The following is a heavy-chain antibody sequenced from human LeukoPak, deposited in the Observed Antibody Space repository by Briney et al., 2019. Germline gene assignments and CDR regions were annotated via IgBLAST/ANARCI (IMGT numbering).Heavy chain of an antibody. CDR3: ARGTRMTPFDC. V-gene: IGHV3-53*01. CDR1: GFTVSSNY. J-gene: IGHJ4*02. Sequence: GGSLRLSCAASGFTVSSNYMSWVRQAPGKGLEWVSVIYSGGSTYYADSVKGRFTISRDNSKNTLYLQMNSLRAEDTAVYYCARGTRMTPFDCWGQGTLVTVSS. D-gene: IGHD1-14*01. CDR2: IYSGGST.